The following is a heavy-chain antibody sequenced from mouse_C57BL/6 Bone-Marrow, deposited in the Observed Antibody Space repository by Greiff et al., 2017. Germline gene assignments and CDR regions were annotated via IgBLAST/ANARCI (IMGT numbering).Heavy chain of an antibody. J-gene: IGHJ1*03. D-gene: IGHD1-1*01. V-gene: IGHV10-1*01. Sequence: EVQLVESGGGLVQPKGSLKLSCAASGFSFNTYAMNWVRQAPGKGLEWVARIRSKSNNYATYYADSVKDRFTISRDDSESMLYLQMNNLKTEDTAMYYCVRQGTTVDWYFDVWGTGTTVTVSS. CDR3: VRQGTTVDWYFDV. CDR2: IRSKSNNYAT. CDR1: GFSFNTYA.